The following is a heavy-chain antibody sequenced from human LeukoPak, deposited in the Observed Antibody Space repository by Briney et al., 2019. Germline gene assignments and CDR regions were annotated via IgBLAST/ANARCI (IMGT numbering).Heavy chain of an antibody. V-gene: IGHV4-34*01. J-gene: IGHJ4*02. CDR3: ARVGYYGSGSYYSD. Sequence: TSETLSLTCAAYGGSFSGYYWSWIRQPPGKGLEWIGEINHSGSTNYNPSLKSRVTISVDTSKNQFSLKLSSVTAADTAVYYCARVGYYGSGSYYSDWGQGTLVTVSS. CDR1: GGSFSGYY. D-gene: IGHD3-10*01. CDR2: INHSGST.